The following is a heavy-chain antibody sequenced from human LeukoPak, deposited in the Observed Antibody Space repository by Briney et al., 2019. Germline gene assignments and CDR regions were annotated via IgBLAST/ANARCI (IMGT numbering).Heavy chain of an antibody. V-gene: IGHV3-21*01. J-gene: IGHJ4*02. CDR2: ISSSSSYI. D-gene: IGHD3-10*01. Sequence: GGSLRLSRAASGFTFSSYSMNWVRQAPGKGLEWVSSISSSSSYIYYADSVKGRFTISRDNAKNSLYLQMNSLRAEDTAVYYCAISGKITMVRGFNPGYWGQGTLVTVSS. CDR1: GFTFSSYS. CDR3: AISGKITMVRGFNPGY.